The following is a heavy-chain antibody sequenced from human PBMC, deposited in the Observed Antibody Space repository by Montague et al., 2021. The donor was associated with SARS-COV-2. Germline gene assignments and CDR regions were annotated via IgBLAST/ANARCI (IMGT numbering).Heavy chain of an antibody. Sequence: PALVKPTQTLTLTCTFSGFSLSTSEVGVGWIRQPPGKAPEFLALIYGXDGNRYKPSLKSRLTITKVTSKNQVVLTMTNVDPVDTATYYCAHFGILRYFDPWGQGTLVTVPS. D-gene: IGHD3-9*01. CDR1: GFSLSTSEVG. CDR2: IYGXDGN. V-gene: IGHV2-5*02. J-gene: IGHJ5*02. CDR3: AHFGILRYFDP.